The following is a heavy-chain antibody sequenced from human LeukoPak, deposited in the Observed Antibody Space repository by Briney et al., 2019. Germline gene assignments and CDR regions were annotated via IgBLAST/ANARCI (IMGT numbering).Heavy chain of an antibody. D-gene: IGHD6-19*01. CDR3: ARDPSSGSFGDYYGMDV. J-gene: IGHJ6*02. CDR2: INHSGST. Sequence: PSETLSLTCAVYGGSFSGYYWSWIRQPPGKGLEWIGEINHSGSTNYNPSLKSRVTISVDTSKNQFSLKLSSVTAADTAVYYCARDPSSGSFGDYYGMDVWGQGTTVTVSS. V-gene: IGHV4-34*01. CDR1: GGSFSGYY.